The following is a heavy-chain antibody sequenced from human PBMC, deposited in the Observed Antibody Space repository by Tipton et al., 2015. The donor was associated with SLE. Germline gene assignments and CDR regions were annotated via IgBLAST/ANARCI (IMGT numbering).Heavy chain of an antibody. CDR1: GYTFSSHG. D-gene: IGHD6-19*01. J-gene: IGHJ3*02. V-gene: IGHV1-18*01. Sequence: QLVQSGAEVKKPGASVKVSCKASGYTFSSHGINWVRQAPGQGLEWMGWINAYNGNTNYAQKLQDRVTMTTDTSTSTSYMELRSLRSDDTAVYYCARDGRRWLVPDAFDIWGQGTMVTVSS. CDR3: ARDGRRWLVPDAFDI. CDR2: INAYNGNT.